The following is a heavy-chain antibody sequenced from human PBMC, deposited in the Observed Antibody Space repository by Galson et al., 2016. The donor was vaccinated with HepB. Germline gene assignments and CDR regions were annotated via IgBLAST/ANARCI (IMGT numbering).Heavy chain of an antibody. J-gene: IGHJ6*02. CDR2: INAGNGNR. CDR3: ARDARRMTIFGVAGNHYYHGLDV. Sequence: SVKVSCKASGHTFTNYAMHWVRQAPGQRLEWMGWINAGNGNRKYSQKFQGRVTITRDTSASTVYMEVSSLRSEDTAVYYCARDARRMTIFGVAGNHYYHGLDVWGQGTTVTVSS. D-gene: IGHD3-3*01. V-gene: IGHV1-3*01. CDR1: GHTFTNYA.